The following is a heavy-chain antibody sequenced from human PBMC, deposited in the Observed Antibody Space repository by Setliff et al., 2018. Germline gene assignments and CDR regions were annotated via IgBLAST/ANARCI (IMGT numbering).Heavy chain of an antibody. CDR3: AREGVDIRSSTDYRYYMDV. D-gene: IGHD5-12*01. CDR1: GGTFRSYG. J-gene: IGHJ6*03. Sequence: ASVKVSCKASGGTFRSYGISWVRQAPGQGLEWMGGTIPMFGSANYAQEFQGRVTIITDEFTGTAYMELSSLRTEDTAVYYCAREGVDIRSSTDYRYYMDVWGKGTTVTVSS. CDR2: TIPMFGSA. V-gene: IGHV1-69*05.